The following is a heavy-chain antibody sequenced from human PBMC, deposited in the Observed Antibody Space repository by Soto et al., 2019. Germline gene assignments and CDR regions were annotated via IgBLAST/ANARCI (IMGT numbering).Heavy chain of an antibody. CDR3: ARDFTTADAFDI. D-gene: IGHD1-1*01. CDR1: GGSISSYY. V-gene: IGHV4-4*07. Sequence: SETLSLTCTVSGGSISSYYWSWIRQPAGKGLEWIGRIYTSGSTNYNPSLKSRVTMSVDTSKNQFSLKLSSVTAVDTAVYYCARDFTTADAFDIWGQGTMVTVSS. CDR2: IYTSGST. J-gene: IGHJ3*02.